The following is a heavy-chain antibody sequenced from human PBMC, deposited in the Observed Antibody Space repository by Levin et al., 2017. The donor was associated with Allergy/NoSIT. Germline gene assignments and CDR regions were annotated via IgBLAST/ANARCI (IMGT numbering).Heavy chain of an antibody. CDR2: IKQDGGEK. Sequence: PGGSLRLSCAASGFTFSSYWMSWVRQAPGKGLEWVASIKQDGGEKKYVDSLRGRFIISRDNAKNSLYLQMNTLRAEDTAVYYCAKRQMAALPHWGQGTLVTVSS. CDR3: AKRQMAALPH. D-gene: IGHD2-8*01. CDR1: GFTFSSYW. J-gene: IGHJ4*02. V-gene: IGHV3-7*01.